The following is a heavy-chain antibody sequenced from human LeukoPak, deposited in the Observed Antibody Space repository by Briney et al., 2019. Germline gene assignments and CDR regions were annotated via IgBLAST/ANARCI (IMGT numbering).Heavy chain of an antibody. V-gene: IGHV4-59*01. CDR3: ARGYDFWSGFWDY. Sequence: SSETLSLTCTVSGGSISSYYWSWIRQPPGKGLEWIGYIYYSGSTNYNPSLKSRVTISVDTSKKQFSLKLSSVTAADTAVYYCARGYDFWSGFWDYWGQGTLVTVSS. CDR2: IYYSGST. J-gene: IGHJ4*02. D-gene: IGHD3-3*01. CDR1: GGSISSYY.